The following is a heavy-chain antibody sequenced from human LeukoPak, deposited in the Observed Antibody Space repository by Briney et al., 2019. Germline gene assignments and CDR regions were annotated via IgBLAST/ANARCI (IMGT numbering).Heavy chain of an antibody. J-gene: IGHJ4*02. Sequence: GGSLRLSCAASGFTFSSYAMHWVRQAPGKGLEWVAVISYDGGNKYYADSVKGRFTISRDNSKNTLYLQMNSLRAEDTAVYYCARENLGYDYWGQGTLVTASS. CDR3: ARENLGYDY. CDR2: ISYDGGNK. D-gene: IGHD3-22*01. CDR1: GFTFSSYA. V-gene: IGHV3-30-3*01.